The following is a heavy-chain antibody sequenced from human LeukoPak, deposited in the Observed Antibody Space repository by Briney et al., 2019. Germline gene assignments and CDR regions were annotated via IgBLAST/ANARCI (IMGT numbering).Heavy chain of an antibody. CDR2: IWYDGSNK. Sequence: PGGSLRLSCAASGFTFSSYGMHWVRQAPGKGLEWVAVIWYDGSNKYYADPVKGRFTISRDNSKNTLYLQMNSLRAEDTAVYYCARMGGGNYYDSSGYYLNPPDYWGQGTLVTVSS. J-gene: IGHJ4*02. CDR3: ARMGGGNYYDSSGYYLNPPDY. D-gene: IGHD3-22*01. V-gene: IGHV3-33*01. CDR1: GFTFSSYG.